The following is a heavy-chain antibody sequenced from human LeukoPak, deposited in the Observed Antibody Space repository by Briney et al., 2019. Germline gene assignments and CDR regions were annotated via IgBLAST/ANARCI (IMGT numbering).Heavy chain of an antibody. CDR2: ISGSGGST. V-gene: IGHV3-23*01. CDR3: ANLPMVRGVNDY. J-gene: IGHJ4*02. Sequence: GESLRLSCAASGFTFSSYAMSWVRQAPGKGLEWVSAISGSGGSTYYADSVKGRFTISRDNSKNTLYLQMNSLRAEDTAVYYCANLPMVRGVNDYWGQGTLVTVSS. D-gene: IGHD3-10*01. CDR1: GFTFSSYA.